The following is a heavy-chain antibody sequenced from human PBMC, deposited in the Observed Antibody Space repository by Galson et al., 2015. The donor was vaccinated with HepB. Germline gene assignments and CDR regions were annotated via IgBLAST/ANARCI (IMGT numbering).Heavy chain of an antibody. CDR1: GCSVSSNSAA. J-gene: IGHJ6*03. V-gene: IGHV6-1*01. D-gene: IGHD3-22*01. CDR3: AGDSYSSDNYYYYMDV. CDR2: IYLSYTRYN. Sequence: CAISGCSVSSNSAAWYWIRQSPSRGLEWLGRIYLSYTRYNDNAVSVKSRITINPDTSKNQFSLQLNSVTPEDTAVYYCAGDSYSSDNYYYYMDVWGKGTTVTVSS.